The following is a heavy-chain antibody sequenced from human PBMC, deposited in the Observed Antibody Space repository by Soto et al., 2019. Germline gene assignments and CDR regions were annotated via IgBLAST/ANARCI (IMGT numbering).Heavy chain of an antibody. CDR1: GFTFSSYG. D-gene: IGHD1-26*01. Sequence: QVQLVESGGGVVQPGRSLRLSCAASGFTFSSYGMHWVRQAPGKGLEWVAVIWYDGSNKYYADSVKGRFTISRDNSKNTLYLQMNSLRAEDTAVYYCARIRNRREYYYYGMDVWGQGTTVTVSS. J-gene: IGHJ6*02. CDR2: IWYDGSNK. V-gene: IGHV3-33*01. CDR3: ARIRNRREYYYYGMDV.